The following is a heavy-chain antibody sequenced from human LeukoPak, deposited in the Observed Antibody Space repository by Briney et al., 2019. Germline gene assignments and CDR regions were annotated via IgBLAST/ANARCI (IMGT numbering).Heavy chain of an antibody. J-gene: IGHJ6*02. V-gene: IGHV4-30-4*01. CDR3: ARADESLVYGMDV. CDR1: GGSISSGDYY. CDR2: IYYSGST. Sequence: SQTLSLTCTVSGGSISSGDYYWSWIRQPPGKGLEWIGYIYYSGSTYYNPSLKSRVTISVDTSRNQLSLKLRSVTAADTAIYYCARADESLVYGMDVWGPGTTVIVSS.